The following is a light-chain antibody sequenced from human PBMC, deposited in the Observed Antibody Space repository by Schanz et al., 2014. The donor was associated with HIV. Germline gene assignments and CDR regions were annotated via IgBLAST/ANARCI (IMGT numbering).Light chain of an antibody. Sequence: QSVLTQPPSVSGTPGQEVTISCTGSSSNIGAGFDVHWYQQLPGTVPRVLIFANHNRPSGVPERFSGSKSGNTASLTISGLRAEDDGDYYCISYTSDTVVFGGGTKLTVL. CDR1: SSNIGAGFD. V-gene: IGLV1-40*01. CDR2: ANH. CDR3: ISYTSDTVV. J-gene: IGLJ2*01.